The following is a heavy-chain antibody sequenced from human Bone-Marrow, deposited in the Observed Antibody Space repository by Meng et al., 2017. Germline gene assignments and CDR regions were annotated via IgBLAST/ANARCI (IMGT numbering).Heavy chain of an antibody. V-gene: IGHV4-34*01. CDR1: GVFFIGYY. Sequence: QAQLQQWDAGLLQPSEPPSLAGAAVGVFFIGYYWSWLRQPPEKGLEWIGESNHRGSTNYNPSLKSRVTISVDTSKNQFSLKLSSVTAADTAVYYCAGISYYYGSGSYYKSYYFDYWGQGTLVTVSS. CDR3: AGISYYYGSGSYYKSYYFDY. D-gene: IGHD3-10*01. J-gene: IGHJ4*02. CDR2: SNHRGST.